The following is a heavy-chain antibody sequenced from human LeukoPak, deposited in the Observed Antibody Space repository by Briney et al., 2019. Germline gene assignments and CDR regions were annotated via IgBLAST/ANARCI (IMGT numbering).Heavy chain of an antibody. V-gene: IGHV4-59*01. CDR3: ARSVVLYYFDY. D-gene: IGHD2-15*01. Sequence: ASETLSLTCTVSGDSKTNYYWSWIRQPPGKGLEWIGYIYYSGATSYNPSLESRVTISEDTSKNQFSLRLSSVTAADTAVYYCARSVVLYYFDYWGQGTLVTVSS. J-gene: IGHJ4*02. CDR2: IYYSGAT. CDR1: GDSKTNYY.